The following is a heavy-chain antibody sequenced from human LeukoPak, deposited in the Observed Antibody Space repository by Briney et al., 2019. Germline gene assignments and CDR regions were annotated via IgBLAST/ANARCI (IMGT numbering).Heavy chain of an antibody. CDR3: ARESIVGATTGYYYYYYMDV. CDR2: INWNGGST. J-gene: IGHJ6*03. D-gene: IGHD1-26*01. Sequence: GGSLRLSCAASGFTFSSYWMSWVRQAPGKGLEWVSGINWNGGSTGYADSVKGRFTISRDNAKNSLYLQMNSLRAEDTAVYYCARESIVGATTGYYYYYYMDVWGKGTTVTVSS. V-gene: IGHV3-20*04. CDR1: GFTFSSYW.